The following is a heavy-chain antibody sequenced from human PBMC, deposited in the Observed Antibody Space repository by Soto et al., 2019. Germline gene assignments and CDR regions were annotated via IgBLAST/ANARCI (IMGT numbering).Heavy chain of an antibody. V-gene: IGHV3-33*01. J-gene: IGHJ4*02. CDR1: GFIFSDFG. D-gene: IGHD2-2*01. CDR3: ARDYCSTSRCDDN. Sequence: QVQLVESGGGVVQPGRSLRLSCSTSGFIFSDFGMHWVRQAPGKGLEWVAAIWYDGSKKYYGDSVKGRVSISRDPSKKTVHLQMNNLRAEDTALYYCARDYCSTSRCDDNWGQGTLVIVSS. CDR2: IWYDGSKK.